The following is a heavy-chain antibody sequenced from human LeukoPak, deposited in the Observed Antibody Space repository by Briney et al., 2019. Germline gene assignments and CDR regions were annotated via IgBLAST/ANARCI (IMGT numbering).Heavy chain of an antibody. CDR3: ANLMGGAGTTRGY. CDR1: GFTFSSYG. CDR2: ISGSGDTT. D-gene: IGHD1/OR15-1a*01. V-gene: IGHV3-23*01. Sequence: TGGSLRLSCAASGFTFSSYGMSWVRQAPGXWLEWVSAISGSGDTTHYAGSVKGRFPNSRDNSKNTLYLPMSSLRAEDTAVYYCANLMGGAGTTRGYWGQGTLVTVSS. J-gene: IGHJ4*02.